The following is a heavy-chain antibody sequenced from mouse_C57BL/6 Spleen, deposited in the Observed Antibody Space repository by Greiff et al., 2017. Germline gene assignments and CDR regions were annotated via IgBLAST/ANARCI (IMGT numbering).Heavy chain of an antibody. Sequence: QVQLQQPGAELVKPGASVKMSCKASGYTFTSYWITWVKQRPGQGLERIGDIYPGSGSTNYNEKFKSKATLTVDTSSSTAYMQLSSLTSEGSAVYYSARVYSGSSAVYFDYWGQGTTLTVSS. CDR2: IYPGSGST. CDR3: ARVYSGSSAVYFDY. D-gene: IGHD1-1*01. CDR1: GYTFTSYW. V-gene: IGHV1-55*01. J-gene: IGHJ2*01.